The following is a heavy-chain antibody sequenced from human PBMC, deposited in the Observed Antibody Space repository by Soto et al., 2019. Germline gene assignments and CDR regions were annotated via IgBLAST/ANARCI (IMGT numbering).Heavy chain of an antibody. V-gene: IGHV3-9*01. D-gene: IGHD4-4*01. CDR1: GFDFDDHA. Sequence: EVQLVESGGTLEQPGGSLRLSCVGSGFDFDDHAMSWVQQAPGKGLEWVAGISWNAAFTGYARSVRGRFTISRDDAKNSLYLQMNSLRPEDTALYFCTRDIFRTITTVDFWGQGTLVTVSS. J-gene: IGHJ4*02. CDR2: ISWNAAFT. CDR3: TRDIFRTITTVDF.